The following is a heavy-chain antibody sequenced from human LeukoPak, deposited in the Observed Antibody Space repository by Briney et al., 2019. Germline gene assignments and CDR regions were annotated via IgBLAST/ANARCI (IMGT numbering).Heavy chain of an antibody. CDR3: ARGVGGSRPSYYFDY. Sequence: SQTLSLTCAISGDSVSSNSATWNWLRQSPSTGLEWLGRTYYMSNWYNDYSVSVTSRITITPATSKNQFFLQLNSVTPEATAVYYCARGVGGSRPSYYFDYWGQGTLVTVSS. CDR1: GDSVSSNSAT. CDR2: TYYMSNWYN. V-gene: IGHV6-1*01. D-gene: IGHD1-26*01. J-gene: IGHJ4*02.